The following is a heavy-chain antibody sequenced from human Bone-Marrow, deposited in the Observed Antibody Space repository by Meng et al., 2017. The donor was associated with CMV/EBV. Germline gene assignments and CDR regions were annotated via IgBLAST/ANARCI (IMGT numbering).Heavy chain of an antibody. Sequence: GESLKISCAACGFTFSSYDMHWVRQATGKGLEWVSAIGTAGDTYYPGSVKGQFTISRENAKNSLYLQMNSLRAGDTAVYYCARDRGDYAMDVWGQGTTVTVSS. V-gene: IGHV3-13*03. CDR2: IGTAGDT. CDR3: ARDRGDYAMDV. D-gene: IGHD3-10*01. J-gene: IGHJ6*01. CDR1: GFTFSSYD.